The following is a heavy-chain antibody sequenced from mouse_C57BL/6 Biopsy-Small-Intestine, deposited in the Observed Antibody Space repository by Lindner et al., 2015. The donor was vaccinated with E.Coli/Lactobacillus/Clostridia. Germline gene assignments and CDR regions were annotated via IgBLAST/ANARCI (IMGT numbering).Heavy chain of an antibody. D-gene: IGHD1-1*01. CDR1: GYTFTNYG. CDR2: ISGYNGNT. Sequence: SVKVSCKASGYTFTNYGISWVRQAPGQGLEWMGWISGYNGNTNYAQKVQGRVTMTTDTSTSTAFMELRSLRSDDTATYYCARDYSSWFYYYYGMDVWGQGTTVTVSS. J-gene: IGHJ1*01. V-gene: IGHV1-84*02. CDR3: ARDYSSWFYYYYGMDV.